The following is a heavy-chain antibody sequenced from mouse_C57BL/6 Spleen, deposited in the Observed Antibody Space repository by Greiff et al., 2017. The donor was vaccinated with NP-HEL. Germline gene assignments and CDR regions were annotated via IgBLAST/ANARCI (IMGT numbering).Heavy chain of an antibody. D-gene: IGHD1-1*02. CDR3: TRSGGPYYFDY. Sequence: QVQLQQSGAELVRPGASVTLSCKASGYTFTDYEMHWVKLTPVHGLEWIGAIDPETGGTAYNQKFKGKAILTADKSSSTAYMELRSLTSEDSAVYYCTRSGGPYYFDYWGKGTTLTVSS. V-gene: IGHV1-15*01. CDR2: IDPETGGT. CDR1: GYTFTDYE. J-gene: IGHJ2*01.